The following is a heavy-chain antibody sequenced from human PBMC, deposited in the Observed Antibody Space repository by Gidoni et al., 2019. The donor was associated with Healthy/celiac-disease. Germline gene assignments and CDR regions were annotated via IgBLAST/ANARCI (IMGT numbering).Heavy chain of an antibody. D-gene: IGHD2-21*02. CDR2: IWYDGSNK. CDR3: ARDPIVVVTAIHDAFDI. Sequence: QVQLVESGGGVVQPGRSLRLSCAASGFTFSSSGMHWVRQAPGKGLGWVAVIWYDGSNKYYADSVKGRFTISRDNSKNTLYLQMNSLRAEDTAVYYCARDPIVVVTAIHDAFDIWGQGTMVTVSS. CDR1: GFTFSSSG. V-gene: IGHV3-33*01. J-gene: IGHJ3*02.